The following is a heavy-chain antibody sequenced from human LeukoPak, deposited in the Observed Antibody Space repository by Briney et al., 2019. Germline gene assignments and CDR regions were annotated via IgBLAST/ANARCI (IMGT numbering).Heavy chain of an antibody. CDR2: ISWNSGSI. D-gene: IGHD2-15*01. CDR1: GFTFDDYA. CDR3: AKGFGVSSSGLDY. V-gene: IGHV3-9*03. Sequence: GRSLRLSCAASGFTFDDYAMHWVRQAPGKGLEWVSGISWNSGSIGYVDSVKGRFTISRDNAKNSQYLQMNSLRAEDMALYYCAKGFGVSSSGLDYWGQGTLVTVSS. J-gene: IGHJ4*02.